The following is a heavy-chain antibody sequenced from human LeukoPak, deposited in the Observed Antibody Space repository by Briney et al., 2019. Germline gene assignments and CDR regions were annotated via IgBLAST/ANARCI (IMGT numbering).Heavy chain of an antibody. CDR1: RGTFISYA. J-gene: IGHJ5*02. Sequence: SLKVSCEASRGTFISYAISWGPQAPGQGRECMGGIIPVLSTSNQVEKFQGRDTIPAEECASTAYMELSSLRSEDTAVYYCARDGLRYFAWFQSYNWFDPWGQGTLVTVSS. V-gene: IGHV1-69*01. CDR2: IIPVLSTS. D-gene: IGHD3-9*01. CDR3: ARDGLRYFAWFQSYNWFDP.